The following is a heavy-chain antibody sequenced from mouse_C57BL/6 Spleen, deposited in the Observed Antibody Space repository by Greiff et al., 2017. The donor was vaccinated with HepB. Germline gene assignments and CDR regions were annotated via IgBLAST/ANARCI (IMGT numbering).Heavy chain of an antibody. Sequence: VHLVESGAELVRPGTSVKVSCKASGYAFTNYLIEWVKQRPGQGLEWIGVINPGSGGTNYNEKFKGKATLTADKSSSTAYMQLSSLTSEDSAVYFCARDRGNYGGYFDYWGQGTTLTVSS. V-gene: IGHV1-54*01. CDR2: INPGSGGT. D-gene: IGHD2-1*01. J-gene: IGHJ2*01. CDR1: GYAFTNYL. CDR3: ARDRGNYGGYFDY.